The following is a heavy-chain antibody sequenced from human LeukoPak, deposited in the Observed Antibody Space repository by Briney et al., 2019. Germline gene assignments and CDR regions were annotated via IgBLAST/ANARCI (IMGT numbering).Heavy chain of an antibody. V-gene: IGHV4-39*07. CDR1: GESITTSGYF. CDR2: IQYNGIL. CDR3: VRDTGQWLCDY. Sequence: SETLSLTCTVSGESITTSGYFWGWVRQSPGKGLEWMGSIQYNGILHHNPTLKSRVTISRDTSKNQFSLELSSVTAADTAMYYCVRDTGQWLCDYWGQGILVTVST. D-gene: IGHD6-19*01. J-gene: IGHJ4*02.